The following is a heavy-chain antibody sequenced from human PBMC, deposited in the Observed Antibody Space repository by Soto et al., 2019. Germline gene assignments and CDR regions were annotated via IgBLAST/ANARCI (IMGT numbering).Heavy chain of an antibody. J-gene: IGHJ4*02. V-gene: IGHV3-30-3*01. CDR2: ISYDGSNK. CDR3: ARDLRPTVTTEWGCGY. D-gene: IGHD4-17*01. CDR1: GFTFSSYA. Sequence: QVQLVESGGGVVQPGRSLRLSCAASGFTFSSYAMHWVRQAPGKGLEWVAVISYDGSNKYYADSVKGRFTISRDNSKNTLYLQMNSLRAEDTAVYYCARDLRPTVTTEWGCGYWGQGTLVTVSS.